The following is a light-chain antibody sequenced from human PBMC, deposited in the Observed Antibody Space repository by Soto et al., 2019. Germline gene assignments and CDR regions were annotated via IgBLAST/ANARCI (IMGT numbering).Light chain of an antibody. CDR1: SSDVGGYDH. J-gene: IGLJ3*02. Sequence: QSALTQPASVSGSPGQSIIISCTGTSSDVGGYDHVSWYQQHPGKAPKLIIYDVSIRPSGVSNRFSGSKSGNTASLAVSGLQAEDEADYYCSSYTSKDTLVFGGGTKVTVL. V-gene: IGLV2-14*03. CDR2: DVS. CDR3: SSYTSKDTLV.